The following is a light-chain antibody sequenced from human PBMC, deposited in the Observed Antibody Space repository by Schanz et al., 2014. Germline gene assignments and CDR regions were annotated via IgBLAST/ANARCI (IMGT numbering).Light chain of an antibody. CDR1: SSNIGSFYD. CDR3: QSYDSSLSGSV. V-gene: IGLV1-40*01. J-gene: IGLJ3*02. Sequence: QSVLTQPPSVSGAPGQRVSISCTGSSSNIGSFYDVHWYQQFPGRAPQLVIYGNNNRPSGVPDRFSVSKSGTSASLAITGLQAEDETHYYCQSYDSSLSGSVFGGGTKLTVL. CDR2: GNN.